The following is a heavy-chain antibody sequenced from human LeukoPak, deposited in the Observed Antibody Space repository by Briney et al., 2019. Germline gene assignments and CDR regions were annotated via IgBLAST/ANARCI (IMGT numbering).Heavy chain of an antibody. J-gene: IGHJ4*02. CDR1: GGSITRDF. Sequence: SETLSLTCSVSGGSITRDFWIWIRQPPGKRLEWIGYIHNGGTTDYNPSFKSRVTISVDTSKNQFSLKLSSVTAADTAVYYCARQLSPHTRFDYWGQGTLVTVSS. CDR2: IHNGGTT. V-gene: IGHV4-59*01. D-gene: IGHD5-18*01. CDR3: ARQLSPHTRFDY.